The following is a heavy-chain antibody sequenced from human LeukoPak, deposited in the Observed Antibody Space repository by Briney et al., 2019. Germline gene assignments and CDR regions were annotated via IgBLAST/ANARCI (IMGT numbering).Heavy chain of an antibody. D-gene: IGHD4-17*01. J-gene: IGHJ4*02. Sequence: SETLSLTCSVSSDSISSSSYLWVWVRQPPGKGLEWIGDIYSKGHISYNPSLMSRAAISVDTSKNQFSLNLSSVTAADTAVYYCARAYGDYVPYWGQGTLVTVSS. CDR1: SDSISSSSYL. CDR3: ARAYGDYVPY. CDR2: IYSKGHI. V-gene: IGHV4-39*01.